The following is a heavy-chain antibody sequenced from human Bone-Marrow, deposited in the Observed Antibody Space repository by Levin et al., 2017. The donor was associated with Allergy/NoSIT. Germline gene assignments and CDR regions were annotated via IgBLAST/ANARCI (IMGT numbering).Heavy chain of an antibody. CDR2: IYYDESNT. V-gene: IGHV3-33*01. CDR3: VRAVDYNDYSGPGY. D-gene: IGHD5-12*01. CDR1: GFTFRTYT. Sequence: GGSLRLSCTTSGFTFRTYTMYWVRQAPGKGLDWVAVIYYDESNTYYADSVKGRSTISRDNSKNTVYLQMNSLRVEDTGVYYCVRAVDYNDYSGPGYWGQGTLVIVSS. J-gene: IGHJ4*02.